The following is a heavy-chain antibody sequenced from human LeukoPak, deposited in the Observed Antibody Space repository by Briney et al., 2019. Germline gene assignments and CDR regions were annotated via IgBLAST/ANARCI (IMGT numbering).Heavy chain of an antibody. CDR1: GFTLSNYA. J-gene: IGHJ4*02. Sequence: GVSLRLSCAASGFTLSNYALNWVRQAPGKGLEWVSGISGSGDSTYYADSVKRRFTISRDNSKNTLYLQINSLRAEDTAVYYCAKFDYGDYWGQGTLVTVSS. V-gene: IGHV3-23*01. D-gene: IGHD4-17*01. CDR2: ISGSGDST. CDR3: AKFDYGDY.